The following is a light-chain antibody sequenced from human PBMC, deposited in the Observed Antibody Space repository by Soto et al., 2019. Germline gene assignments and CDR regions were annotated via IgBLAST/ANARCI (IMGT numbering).Light chain of an antibody. Sequence: QSVLTQPPSVSGAPGQRVTISCTGSSSNIGAGYDVHWYQQVTGTAPKLLIYVNNNRPSGVPGRFSGSKSGTSASLVITGLQAEDEADYYCQSYDSSLSASVFGGGTKLTVL. CDR2: VNN. CDR1: SSNIGAGYD. V-gene: IGLV1-40*01. CDR3: QSYDSSLSASV. J-gene: IGLJ3*02.